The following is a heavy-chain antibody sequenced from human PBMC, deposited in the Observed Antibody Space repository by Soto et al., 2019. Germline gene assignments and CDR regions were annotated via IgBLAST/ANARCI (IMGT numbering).Heavy chain of an antibody. D-gene: IGHD3-10*01. CDR1: GFSLSNARMG. Sequence: QVTLKESGPVLVNPTETLTLTCTVSGFSLSNARMGVSWIRQPPGKALEWLAHIFSNDEKSYSTSLKSRLTTSKDTSKSQVVLTMTNMDPVDTATYYCAVLLWFGESLVDYWGQGTLVTVSS. J-gene: IGHJ4*02. CDR3: AVLLWFGESLVDY. CDR2: IFSNDEK. V-gene: IGHV2-26*01.